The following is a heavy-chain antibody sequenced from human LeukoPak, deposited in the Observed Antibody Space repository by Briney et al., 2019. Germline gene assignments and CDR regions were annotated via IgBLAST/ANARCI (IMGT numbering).Heavy chain of an antibody. V-gene: IGHV3-30-3*01. CDR3: ARDTAVAGTDY. CDR1: GFTFSSYA. CDR2: ISYDGSNK. Sequence: GGSLRLSCAASGFTFSSYAMHWVRQAPGKGLEWVAVISYDGSNKYYADSVKGRFTISRDNSKNTLYPQMNSLRAEDTAMYYCARDTAVAGTDYWGQGTLVTVSS. D-gene: IGHD6-19*01. J-gene: IGHJ4*02.